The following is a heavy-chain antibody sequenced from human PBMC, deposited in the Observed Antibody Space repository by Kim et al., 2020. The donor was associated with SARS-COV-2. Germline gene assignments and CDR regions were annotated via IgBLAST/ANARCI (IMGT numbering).Heavy chain of an antibody. D-gene: IGHD3-10*01. V-gene: IGHV1-69*04. J-gene: IGHJ6*02. CDR2: IIPILGIA. CDR3: VRWGFGELFQYGMDV. Sequence: SVKVSCKASGGTFSSYAISWVRQAPGQGLEWMGRIIPILGIANYAQKFQGRVTITADKSTSTAYMELSSLRSEDTAVYYCVRWGFGELFQYGMDVWGQG. CDR1: GGTFSSYA.